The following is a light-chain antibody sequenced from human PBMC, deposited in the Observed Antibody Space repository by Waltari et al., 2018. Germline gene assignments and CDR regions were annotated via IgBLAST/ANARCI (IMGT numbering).Light chain of an antibody. V-gene: IGKV3-15*01. CDR1: QSVCCD. Sequence: ETLITQSPPTLSFSPGARATLPFRSSQSVCCDLAWYQQKPGQAPSILIYGASTRATGIPGRFSGSGSGTEFTLTISSLQSEDFAVYYCQQYNNWPLTFGGGTKVEI. J-gene: IGKJ4*01. CDR2: GAS. CDR3: QQYNNWPLT.